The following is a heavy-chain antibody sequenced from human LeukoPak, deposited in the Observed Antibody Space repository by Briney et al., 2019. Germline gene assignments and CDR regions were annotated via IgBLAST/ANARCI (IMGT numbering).Heavy chain of an antibody. CDR2: ISGSGGST. Sequence: GGSLRLSCAASGFTFSSYAMSWVRQAPGKGLEWVSAISGSGGSTYYADSVKGRFTISRDNSKNTLYLQMNSLRAEDTAVYYCANSPLVLSDSDKYGMDVWGQGTTVTVSS. J-gene: IGHJ6*02. D-gene: IGHD5/OR15-5a*01. CDR3: ANSPLVLSDSDKYGMDV. CDR1: GFTFSSYA. V-gene: IGHV3-23*01.